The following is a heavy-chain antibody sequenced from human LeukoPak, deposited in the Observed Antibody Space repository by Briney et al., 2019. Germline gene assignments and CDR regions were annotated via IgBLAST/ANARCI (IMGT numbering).Heavy chain of an antibody. CDR3: ARAGYGSGSFPDY. Sequence: PGGSLRLSCAASGFTFSSYSMNWVRQAPGKGLEWVSYISSSSSTIYYADSVKGRFTISRDNAKNSLYLQMNSLRAEDTAVYYCARAGYGSGSFPDYWGQGTLVTVSS. CDR1: GFTFSSYS. CDR2: ISSSSSTI. V-gene: IGHV3-48*01. J-gene: IGHJ4*02. D-gene: IGHD3-10*01.